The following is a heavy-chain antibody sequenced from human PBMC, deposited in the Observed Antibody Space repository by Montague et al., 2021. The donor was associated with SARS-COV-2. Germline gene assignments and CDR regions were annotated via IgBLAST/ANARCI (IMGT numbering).Heavy chain of an antibody. CDR2: ISYDGSNK. CDR3: ARANYGSGFDP. J-gene: IGHJ5*02. Sequence: SLRLSCAASGFTFSSYAMHWVRQAPGKGLEWVAVISYDGSNKYYADSVKGRFTISRDNSKHTLYLQMNSLRAEDTAVYYCARANYGSGFDPWGQGTLVTVSS. CDR1: GFTFSSYA. V-gene: IGHV3-30-3*01. D-gene: IGHD3-10*01.